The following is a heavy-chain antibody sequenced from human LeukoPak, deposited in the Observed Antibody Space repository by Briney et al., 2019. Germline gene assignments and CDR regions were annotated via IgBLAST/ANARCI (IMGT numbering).Heavy chain of an antibody. J-gene: IGHJ4*02. Sequence: ASVKVSCKASGYTFTSYGISWVRQAPGQGLEWMGWISAYNGNTNYAQKIQGRVTMTTDTSTSTAYMELRSLRSDDTAVYYCARDTANFDWYSDPTDYWGQGTLATVSS. V-gene: IGHV1-18*01. CDR3: ARDTANFDWYSDPTDY. D-gene: IGHD3-9*01. CDR2: ISAYNGNT. CDR1: GYTFTSYG.